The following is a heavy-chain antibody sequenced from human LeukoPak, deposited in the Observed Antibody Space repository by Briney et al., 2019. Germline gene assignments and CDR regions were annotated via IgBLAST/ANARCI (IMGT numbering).Heavy chain of an antibody. V-gene: IGHV5-51*01. CDR1: GYSFTSYW. CDR2: IYPGDSDT. J-gene: IGHJ3*02. D-gene: IGHD2-15*01. CDR3: ARRGICSGGSCYSNAFDI. Sequence: GESLKISCKGSGYSFTSYWIGWVRQMPGKGLEWMGIIYPGDSDTRYSPSFQGQVTISADKSISTAYLQWSSLKASDTAMYYCARRGICSGGSCYSNAFDIWGQGTMVTVSS.